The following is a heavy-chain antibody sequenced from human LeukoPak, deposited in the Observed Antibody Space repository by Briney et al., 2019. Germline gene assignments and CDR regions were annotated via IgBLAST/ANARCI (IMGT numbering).Heavy chain of an antibody. V-gene: IGHV3-74*01. CDR1: GFTFSSYW. J-gene: IGHJ6*02. CDR3: ASDRVFYGLDV. CDR2: IKSDGSET. Sequence: GGSLRLSCAASGFTFSSYWMHWVRQAPGRGLRWVSRIKSDGSETSYADSVKGRFPISRENARNTWYLQMNSLRPEDTAIYYCASDRVFYGLDVWGQGTTVTVSS.